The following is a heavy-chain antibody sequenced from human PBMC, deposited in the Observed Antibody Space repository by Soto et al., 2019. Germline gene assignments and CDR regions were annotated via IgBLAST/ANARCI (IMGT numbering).Heavy chain of an antibody. CDR1: GGSISSSSYY. CDR3: ARARGGYYYYGMDV. CDR2: IYYSGST. V-gene: IGHV4-39*01. Sequence: PSETLSLTCTVSGGSISSSSYYWGWIRQPPGKGLEWIGSIYYSGSTYYNPSLKSRVTISVDTSKNQFSLKLSSVTAADTAVYYCARARGGYYYYGMDVWGQGTTVT. J-gene: IGHJ6*02. D-gene: IGHD3-10*01.